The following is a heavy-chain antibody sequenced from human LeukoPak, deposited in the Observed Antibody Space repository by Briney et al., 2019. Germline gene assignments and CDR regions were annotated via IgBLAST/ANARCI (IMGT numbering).Heavy chain of an antibody. Sequence: PSETLSLTCTVSGGSISSSSCYWGWIRQPPGKGLEWIGSIYYSGSTYYNPSLKSRVTISVDTSKNQFSLKLSSVTAADTAVYYCARGDDSSGYYYAYFDYWGQGTLVTVSS. V-gene: IGHV4-39*07. D-gene: IGHD3-22*01. CDR2: IYYSGST. CDR3: ARGDDSSGYYYAYFDY. J-gene: IGHJ4*02. CDR1: GGSISSSSCY.